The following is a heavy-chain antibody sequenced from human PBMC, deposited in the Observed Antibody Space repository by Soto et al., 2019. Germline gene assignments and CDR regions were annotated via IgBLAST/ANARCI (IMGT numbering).Heavy chain of an antibody. CDR3: ARGCLFSYRAGFCC. V-gene: IGHV4-34*01. J-gene: IGHJ4*02. Sequence: TSETLFLTCAVYGGSFLGYYWGWILQPPGKGLEWIGEINHSGSTNYNPSLKSRVTISVDTSKNQFSLKLSSVTAADTAVYYCARGCLFSYRAGFCCWGQGTLVTVSS. CDR2: INHSGST. D-gene: IGHD3-16*02. CDR1: GGSFLGYY.